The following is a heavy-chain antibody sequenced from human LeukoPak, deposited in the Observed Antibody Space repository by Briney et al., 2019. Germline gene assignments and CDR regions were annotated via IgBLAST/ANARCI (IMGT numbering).Heavy chain of an antibody. CDR1: GYTFTSYG. CDR2: ISAYNGNT. J-gene: IGHJ4*02. Sequence: SVKLSCKASGYTFTSYGIRWVPQAPGQGLEWMGWISAYNGNTNYAQKLQGRVTMTTDTSTSTAYLELRSLRSDDTAVYYCARDRLRYYDSSGYAYWGQGTLVTVSS. D-gene: IGHD3-22*01. CDR3: ARDRLRYYDSSGYAY. V-gene: IGHV1-18*01.